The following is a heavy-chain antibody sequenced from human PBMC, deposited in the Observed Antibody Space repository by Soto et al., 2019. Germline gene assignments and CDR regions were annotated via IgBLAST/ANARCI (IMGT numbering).Heavy chain of an antibody. J-gene: IGHJ5*02. D-gene: IGHD3-22*01. CDR2: VSGSGDST. CDR3: ARDPYVSCVYESSGYTYH. CDR1: GFTFSSYA. Sequence: GGSLRLSCAASGFTFSSYAMSWVRQAPGKGLEWVSAVSGSGDSTYYADSVRGRFTISRDNSKNSLFLRMNSLRAEDTAVYYCARDPYVSCVYESSGYTYHCGQGTLVPVSS. V-gene: IGHV3-23*01.